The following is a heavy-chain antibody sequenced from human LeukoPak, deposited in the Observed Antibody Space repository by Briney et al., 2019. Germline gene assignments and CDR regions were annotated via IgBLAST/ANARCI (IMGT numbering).Heavy chain of an antibody. V-gene: IGHV4-34*01. CDR3: ATFFYDFWSGYYMARMHYFDY. Sequence: NPSETLSLTCAVYGGSFSGYYWSWIRQPPGKGLEWIGEINHSGSTNYNPSLKSRVTISVDTSKNQFSLKLSSVTAADTAVYYCATFFYDFWSGYYMARMHYFDYWGQGTLVTVSS. CDR1: GGSFSGYY. CDR2: INHSGST. J-gene: IGHJ4*02. D-gene: IGHD3-3*01.